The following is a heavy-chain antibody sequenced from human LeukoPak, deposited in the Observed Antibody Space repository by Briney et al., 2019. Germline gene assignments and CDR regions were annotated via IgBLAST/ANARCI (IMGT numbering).Heavy chain of an antibody. J-gene: IGHJ4*02. V-gene: IGHV3-30-3*01. CDR2: ISYDGSNK. Sequence: GGSLRLSCAASGFTFSSYAIHWVRQGPGKGLEWVAVISYDGSNKYYADSVKGRFTISRDNSKNTLYLQMNSLRGEDTTVYYCARDPRPNYYGSGSYGFDYWGQGTLVTVSS. CDR3: ARDPRPNYYGSGSYGFDY. CDR1: GFTFSSYA. D-gene: IGHD3-10*01.